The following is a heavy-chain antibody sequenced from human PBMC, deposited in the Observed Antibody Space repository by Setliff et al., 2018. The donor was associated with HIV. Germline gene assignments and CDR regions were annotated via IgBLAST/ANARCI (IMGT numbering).Heavy chain of an antibody. CDR2: IYSGGST. CDR1: GFTFSSYE. D-gene: IGHD6-19*01. CDR3: AREGQWLDGFDY. V-gene: IGHV3-66*02. J-gene: IGHJ4*02. Sequence: GSLRLSCVVSGFTFSSYEMIWVRQAPGKGLEWVSVIYSGGSTYYADSVKGRFTISRDNSKNTLYLQMNSLRTEDTAVYYCAREGQWLDGFDYWGQGTLVTVSS.